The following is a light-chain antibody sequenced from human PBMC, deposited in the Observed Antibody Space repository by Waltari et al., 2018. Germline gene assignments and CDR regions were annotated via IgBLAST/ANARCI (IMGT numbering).Light chain of an antibody. CDR2: HAG. V-gene: IGLV3-21*02. Sequence: SYLLTQPPSVSVDPGQTARITCGGTNIGNLITHGYQQRPGQAPVLVIDHAGDRPSGIPERFHGSNSLPTATLTINVVEAGDESDYFCQVWDSNSDHYVFGTGTKVTVL. CDR3: QVWDSNSDHYV. CDR1: NIGNLI. J-gene: IGLJ1*01.